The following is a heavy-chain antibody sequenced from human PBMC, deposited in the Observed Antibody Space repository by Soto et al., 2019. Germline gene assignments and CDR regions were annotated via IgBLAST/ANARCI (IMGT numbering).Heavy chain of an antibody. Sequence: QVQLVQSGAEVKKPGASVKVSCKASGYTFTSYDINWVRQATAQGLEWMGWMNPNSGNTGYAQKFQGRVTMTRNTSITTAYMELSSLRSEDTAVYYCARWSRNLGHYYYCYMDVWGKGTTVTVSS. CDR3: ARWSRNLGHYYYCYMDV. J-gene: IGHJ6*03. V-gene: IGHV1-8*01. CDR2: MNPNSGNT. D-gene: IGHD4-4*01. CDR1: GYTFTSYD.